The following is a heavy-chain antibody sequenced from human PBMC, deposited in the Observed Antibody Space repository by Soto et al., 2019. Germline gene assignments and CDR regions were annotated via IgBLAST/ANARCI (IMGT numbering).Heavy chain of an antibody. CDR2: IIPIFGTA. D-gene: IGHD3-22*01. V-gene: IGHV1-69*12. CDR1: GGTFSSNA. Sequence: QVQLVQSGAEVKKPGSSVTVSCKASGGTFSSNAISWVRQAPGQGLEWMGGIIPIFGTANYAQNFQGRVTITADESTSTAYMELSSLTSEDTAVYYCATRGRHCYAISGYPNYGMDVWGQGTTVTVSS. CDR3: ATRGRHCYAISGYPNYGMDV. J-gene: IGHJ6*02.